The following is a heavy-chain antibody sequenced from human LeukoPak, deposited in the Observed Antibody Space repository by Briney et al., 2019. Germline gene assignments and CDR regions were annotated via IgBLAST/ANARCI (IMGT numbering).Heavy chain of an antibody. CDR1: GFTFSSYA. J-gene: IGHJ4*02. D-gene: IGHD2-15*01. Sequence: PGGSLRLSCAASGFTFSSYAMHWVRQAPGKGLEWAAIISYDGSDTYYTDSVKGRFTISRDNSKNTLYLQMNSLRAEDTAVYYCASARVVEVLATPTALDYWGQGTLVTVSS. CDR3: ASARVVEVLATPTALDY. CDR2: ISYDGSDT. V-gene: IGHV3-30-3*01.